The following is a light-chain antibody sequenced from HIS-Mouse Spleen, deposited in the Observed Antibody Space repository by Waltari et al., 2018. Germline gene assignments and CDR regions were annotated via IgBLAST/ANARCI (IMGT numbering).Light chain of an antibody. Sequence: QSVLTQPPSASGTPGQRVTISCSGSSSNIGSNYVYWYQQLPGTAPKLLIYRNNPVPLGVPDRFSGSKSGTSASLAISGLRSEDEADYYCAAWDDSLSGPVFGGGTKLTVL. V-gene: IGLV1-47*01. CDR1: SSNIGSNY. J-gene: IGLJ3*02. CDR3: AAWDDSLSGPV. CDR2: RNN.